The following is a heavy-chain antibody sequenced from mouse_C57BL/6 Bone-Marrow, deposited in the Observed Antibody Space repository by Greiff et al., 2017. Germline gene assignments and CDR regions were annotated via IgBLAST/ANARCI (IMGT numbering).Heavy chain of an antibody. Sequence: QVQLQQPGAELVKPGASVKLSCKASGYTFTSYWMHWVKQRPGQGLAWIGMIHPNSGSTNYNEKFKSKATLTVDKSSSTAYMQLSSLTSEDSAVYYCARSPNWDYFDYWGQGTTLTVSS. CDR3: ARSPNWDYFDY. J-gene: IGHJ2*01. D-gene: IGHD4-1*02. V-gene: IGHV1-64*01. CDR1: GYTFTSYW. CDR2: IHPNSGST.